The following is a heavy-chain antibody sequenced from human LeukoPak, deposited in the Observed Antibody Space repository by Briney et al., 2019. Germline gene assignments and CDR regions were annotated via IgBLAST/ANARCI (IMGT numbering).Heavy chain of an antibody. Sequence: PGGSLRLSCAASGFTFSSYWMHWVRQAPGKGLVWVSRINSDGSSTSYADSVKGRFTISRDNGKNTLYLQMNSLRAEDTAVYYCARVDGYGPFDYWGQGTLVTVSS. J-gene: IGHJ4*02. D-gene: IGHD2-21*02. CDR1: GFTFSSYW. CDR3: ARVDGYGPFDY. CDR2: INSDGSST. V-gene: IGHV3-74*01.